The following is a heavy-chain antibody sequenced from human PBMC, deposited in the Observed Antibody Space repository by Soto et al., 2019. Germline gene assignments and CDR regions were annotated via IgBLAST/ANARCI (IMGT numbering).Heavy chain of an antibody. CDR3: GRPQIFINWCFAS. V-gene: IGHV4-4*09. CDR2: THHSGYI. J-gene: IGHJ4*02. D-gene: IGHD3-3*01. CDR1: SAPITKYY. Sequence: PSETLSLTCTVSSAPITKYYWGWVRQAPGRGLEWIGFTHHSGYISYSPSLKSRVTMSVDPSKNQVSLKLTSVTAADTAVYYCGRPQIFINWCFASWGQGALVTVPS.